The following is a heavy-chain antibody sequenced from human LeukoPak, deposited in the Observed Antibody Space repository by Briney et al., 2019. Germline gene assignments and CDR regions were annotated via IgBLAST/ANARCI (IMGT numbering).Heavy chain of an antibody. CDR1: GGALIT. CDR2: IIPILNIS. V-gene: IGHV1-69*04. Sequence: SVKVSCKASGGALITISWVRQAPGQGLEWMGRIIPILNISNYAQEFQGRVTITADKSTTTAYVELSSLTSEDSAVYYCAREPDAFDIWGQGTMVTVSS. CDR3: AREPDAFDI. J-gene: IGHJ3*02.